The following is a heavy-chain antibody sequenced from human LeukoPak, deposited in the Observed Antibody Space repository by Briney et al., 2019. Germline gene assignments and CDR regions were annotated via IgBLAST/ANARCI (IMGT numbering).Heavy chain of an antibody. CDR2: IGMSSATI. D-gene: IGHD5-24*01. V-gene: IGHV3-48*02. CDR3: ARSREFDS. J-gene: IGHJ4*02. Sequence: GGSERLFCAASGFTFSSYAMNWVRQAPGKGLEWVSYIGMSSATINYADSVKGRFTISRDNAKNSLSLQMNSLRDEDTAVYYCARSREFDSWGQGTLDPVSA. CDR1: GFTFSSYA.